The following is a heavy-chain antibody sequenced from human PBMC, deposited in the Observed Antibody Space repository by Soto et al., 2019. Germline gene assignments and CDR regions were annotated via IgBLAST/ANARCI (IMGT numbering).Heavy chain of an antibody. Sequence: QVKLVQSGAEVKKPGASVKVSRETSGYTFFSYGITWVRQAPGQGLEWMGWVSGYNGHTNYAQKFQGRVTMTRDISTTTAYMELRNLRSDDTAVYYCARLVGPTSSDNWFDPWGQGTLVTVSS. J-gene: IGHJ5*02. D-gene: IGHD1-26*01. CDR2: VSGYNGHT. CDR3: ARLVGPTSSDNWFDP. CDR1: GYTFFSYG. V-gene: IGHV1-18*01.